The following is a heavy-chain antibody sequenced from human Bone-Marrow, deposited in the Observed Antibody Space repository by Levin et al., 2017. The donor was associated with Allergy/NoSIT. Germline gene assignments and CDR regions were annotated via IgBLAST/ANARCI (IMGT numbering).Heavy chain of an antibody. CDR3: ACSITSPDGRDWE. Sequence: GGSLRLSCAASGFTFSNYWMHWVRQAPGKGLVWVSRISTDGSASSYADSVKGRFTISRDNAKNTVYLQMNDLRAEDTAVYYCACSITSPDGRDWEWGQGTPITVSS. V-gene: IGHV3-74*01. D-gene: IGHD1-26*01. CDR1: GFTFSNYW. CDR2: ISTDGSAS. J-gene: IGHJ4*02.